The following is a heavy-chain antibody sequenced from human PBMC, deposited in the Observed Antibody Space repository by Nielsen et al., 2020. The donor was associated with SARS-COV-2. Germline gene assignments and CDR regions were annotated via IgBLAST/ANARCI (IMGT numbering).Heavy chain of an antibody. J-gene: IGHJ4*02. V-gene: IGHV3-48*02. D-gene: IGHD3-9*01. CDR2: ISDDNTI. CDR1: GFIFNTYG. Sequence: GGSLRLSCEASGFIFNTYGMNWVRQAPGKGLEWISYISDDNTIFYADSVKGRFTISRDNAKNSLDLQMNSLRDEDTAVYYCARDLKLLTNYYALDYWGQGTLVTVSS. CDR3: ARDLKLLTNYYALDY.